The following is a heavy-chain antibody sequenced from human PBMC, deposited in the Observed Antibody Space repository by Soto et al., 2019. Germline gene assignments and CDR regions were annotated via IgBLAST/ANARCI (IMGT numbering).Heavy chain of an antibody. V-gene: IGHV4-34*01. CDR3: ARGPRTVTATRRSIYYYYMDV. J-gene: IGHJ6*03. D-gene: IGHD4-4*01. Sequence: PSETLSLTCAGYGGSFSGYYWSWIRQPPGKGLEWIGEINHSGSTNYNPSLKSRVTISVDTSKNQFSLKLSSVTAADTAVYYCARGPRTVTATRRSIYYYYMDVWGKGTTVTVSS. CDR2: INHSGST. CDR1: GGSFSGYY.